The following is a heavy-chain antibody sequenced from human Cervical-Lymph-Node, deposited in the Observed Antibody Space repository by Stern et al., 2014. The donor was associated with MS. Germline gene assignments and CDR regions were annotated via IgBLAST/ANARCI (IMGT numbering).Heavy chain of an antibody. D-gene: IGHD3-3*01. Sequence: VQLVESGGGVVQPGRYLRLSCAASGFTFSAYGMPWVRPAPGKGLEWVALISYDGSNKSYADSVKGRFTISRDNSKDTLYLQMNSLRSEDTAVYYCTKRESDFWSGGFDPWGQGTLVTVSS. V-gene: IGHV3-30*18. CDR1: GFTFSAYG. J-gene: IGHJ5*02. CDR3: TKRESDFWSGGFDP. CDR2: ISYDGSNK.